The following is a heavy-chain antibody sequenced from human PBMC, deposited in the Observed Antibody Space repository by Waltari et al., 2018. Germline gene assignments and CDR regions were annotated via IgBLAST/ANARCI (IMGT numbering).Heavy chain of an antibody. CDR2: IYSSGTT. CDR3: ARDRYCSGGSCYGGGGAFDI. Sequence: QVQLQESGPGLVKPSETLSLTCTVSGGSISSYYWSWIRQPPGKGLEWIGYIYSSGTTNTTPSLKSRVTISVATSKNQFSLKLSSVTAADTAVYYCARDRYCSGGSCYGGGGAFDIWGQGTMVTVSS. J-gene: IGHJ3*02. CDR1: GGSISSYY. V-gene: IGHV4-59*01. D-gene: IGHD2-15*01.